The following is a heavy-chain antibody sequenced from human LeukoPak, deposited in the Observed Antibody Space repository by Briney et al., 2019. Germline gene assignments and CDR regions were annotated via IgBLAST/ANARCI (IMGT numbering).Heavy chain of an antibody. CDR2: ISTYNGDT. J-gene: IGHJ4*02. CDR3: ARDPTNTSGYYAYFDY. Sequence: EASVKVSCKASGYSFRNYGITWVRQAPGQGLEWMGWISTYNGDTHFAQNLQGRVTLTTDTSTSTAYMELRSLRSDDTAVYYCARDPTNTSGYYAYFDYWGQGTLVTVSS. D-gene: IGHD5-12*01. CDR1: GYSFRNYG. V-gene: IGHV1-18*01.